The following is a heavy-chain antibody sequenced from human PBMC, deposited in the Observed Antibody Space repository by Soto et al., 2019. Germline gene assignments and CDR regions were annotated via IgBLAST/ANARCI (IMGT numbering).Heavy chain of an antibody. CDR1: GFTFSSYA. J-gene: IGHJ5*02. Sequence: GGSLRLSCAASGFTFSSYAMSWVRQAPGKGLERVSAISGSGGSTYYADSVKGRFTISRDNSKNTLYLQMNSLRAEDTAVYYCAKGKYSSSWFNWFDPWGQGTLVTVSS. V-gene: IGHV3-23*01. D-gene: IGHD6-13*01. CDR2: ISGSGGST. CDR3: AKGKYSSSWFNWFDP.